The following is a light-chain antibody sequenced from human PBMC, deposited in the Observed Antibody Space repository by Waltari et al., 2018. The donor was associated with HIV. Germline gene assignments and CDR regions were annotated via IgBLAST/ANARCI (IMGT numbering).Light chain of an antibody. J-gene: IGLJ2*01. CDR1: SHDVGGYNY. V-gene: IGLV2-14*01. CDR2: EVS. Sequence: QSALTQPASASGSPGQSITISCTGTSHDVGGYNYVSWYQHHPGKAPKLMIYEVSDRPSGVSSRFSGSKSGNTASLTISGLQAEDEADYYCSSYTSSATLVFGGGTKLTV. CDR3: SSYTSSATLV.